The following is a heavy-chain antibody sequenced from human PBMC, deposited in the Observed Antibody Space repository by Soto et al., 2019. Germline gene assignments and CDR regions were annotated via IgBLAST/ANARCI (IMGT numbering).Heavy chain of an antibody. D-gene: IGHD3-9*01. J-gene: IGHJ5*02. CDR1: GGSISSSSYY. V-gene: IGHV4-39*01. CDR3: ARQDYDNFIINWLDP. Sequence: SETLSLTCTVSGGSISSSSYYWGGIRQPPGKGLEWIGSIYYSGSTYYNPSLKSRVTISLDTSKNQFSLKLSSVTAADTAVYYCARQDYDNFIINWLDPWGQGTLVTVSS. CDR2: IYYSGST.